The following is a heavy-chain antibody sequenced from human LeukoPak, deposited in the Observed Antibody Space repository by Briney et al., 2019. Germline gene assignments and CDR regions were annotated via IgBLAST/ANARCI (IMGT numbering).Heavy chain of an antibody. D-gene: IGHD3-22*01. CDR3: ARPYYYDIRIDP. Sequence: SETLSLICTVSGGSLTSRDYYRRWIRQPPRKALEWIAYMYYGESAYYSPSLKSRVTMSADTSKNQSSLKLSSVPAADTVVYYCARPYYYDIRIDPWGQGTLVTVSS. J-gene: IGHJ5*02. V-gene: IGHV4-30-4*01. CDR1: GGSLTSRDYY. CDR2: MYYGESA.